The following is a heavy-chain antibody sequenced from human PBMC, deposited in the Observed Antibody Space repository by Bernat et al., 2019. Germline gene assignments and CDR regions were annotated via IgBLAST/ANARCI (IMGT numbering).Heavy chain of an antibody. V-gene: IGHV3-74*01. J-gene: IGHJ6*02. Sequence: EVQLVESGGGLVQPGGSQRLSCAASGFTFSSYWMHWVRQAPGKGLVWVSRINSDGSSTSYADSVKGRFTISRDNAKNTLYLQMNSLRAEDTAVYYCARDQYYDFWSGYAFTYYYYGMDVWGQGTTVTVSS. D-gene: IGHD3-3*01. CDR3: ARDQYYDFWSGYAFTYYYYGMDV. CDR2: INSDGSST. CDR1: GFTFSSYW.